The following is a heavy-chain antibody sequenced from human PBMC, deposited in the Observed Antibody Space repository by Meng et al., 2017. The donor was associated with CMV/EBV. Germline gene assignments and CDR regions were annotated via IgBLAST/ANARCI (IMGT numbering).Heavy chain of an antibody. CDR1: GFSLSNARMG. J-gene: IGHJ6*02. CDR3: ARIALSYDFWSGYLNYYYYYGMDV. V-gene: IGHV2-26*01. CDR2: IFSNDEK. D-gene: IGHD3-3*01. Sequence: SGPTLVKPTETLTLTCTVSGFSLSNARMGVSWIRQPPGKALEWLAHIFSNDEKSYSTSLKSRLTISKDTSKSQVVLTVTNMDPVDTATYYCARIALSYDFWSGYLNYYYYYGMDVWGQGTTVTVSS.